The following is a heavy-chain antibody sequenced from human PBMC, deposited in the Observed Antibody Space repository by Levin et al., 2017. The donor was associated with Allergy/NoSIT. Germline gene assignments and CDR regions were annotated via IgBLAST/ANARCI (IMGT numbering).Heavy chain of an antibody. V-gene: IGHV1-18*01. D-gene: IGHD5-18*01. J-gene: IGHJ4*02. CDR2: ISAYNGNT. CDR3: ARAPASDAAASY. CDR1: GYTFTSYG. Sequence: PGESLKISCKASGYTFTSYGISWVRQAPGQGLEWMGWISAYNGNTNYAQKLQGRVTMTTDTSTSTAYMELRSLRSDDTAVYYCARAPASDAAASYWGQGTLVTVSS.